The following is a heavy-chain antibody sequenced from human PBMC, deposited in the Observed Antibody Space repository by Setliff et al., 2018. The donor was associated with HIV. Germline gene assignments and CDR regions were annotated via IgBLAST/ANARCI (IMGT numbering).Heavy chain of an antibody. D-gene: IGHD6-13*01. V-gene: IGHV4-38-2*02. CDR1: GHSISDGSC. CDR2: FSHSGTT. Sequence: SETLSLTCTVSGHSISDGSCWGWIRQTPGKGPEWIGTFSHSGTTYYNPSLESRVTISVHTSQNQFSLKLNSVTAADTAVYYCVGDDNSWFWSYFWGQGTLVTVSS. J-gene: IGHJ4*02. CDR3: VGDDNSWFWSYF.